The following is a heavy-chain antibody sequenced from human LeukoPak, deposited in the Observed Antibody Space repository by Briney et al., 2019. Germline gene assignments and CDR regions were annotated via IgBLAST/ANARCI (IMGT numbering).Heavy chain of an antibody. J-gene: IGHJ4*02. CDR3: ARDPPSRGTRYFDY. CDR1: GFTLSSYS. Sequence: GGSLRLSCASSGFTLSSYSMNWVRQSPGEGPEGVSSITSSSSNKDYVDSVKDRFTVSRDNAKTSLYLQMDSLRVEDTAVYHCARDPPSRGTRYFDYWGQGILVTVSS. CDR2: ITSSSSNK. D-gene: IGHD3-16*01. V-gene: IGHV3-21*01.